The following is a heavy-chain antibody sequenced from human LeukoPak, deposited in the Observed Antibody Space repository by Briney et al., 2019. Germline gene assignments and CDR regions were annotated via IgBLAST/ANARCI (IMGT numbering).Heavy chain of an antibody. CDR1: GGSFSGYY. D-gene: IGHD1-7*01. CDR3: AREKLELPDY. J-gene: IGHJ4*02. Sequence: SETLSLTCAVYGGSFSGYYWSWIRQPAGKGLEWIGRIYTSGSTNYNPSLKSRVTMSVDTSKNQFSLKLSSVTAADTAVYYCAREKLELPDYWGQGTLVTVSS. CDR2: IYTSGST. V-gene: IGHV4-4*07.